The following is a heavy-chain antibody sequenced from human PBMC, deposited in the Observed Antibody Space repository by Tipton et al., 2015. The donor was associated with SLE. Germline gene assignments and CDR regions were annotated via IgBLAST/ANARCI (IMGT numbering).Heavy chain of an antibody. CDR2: VYYNGNS. Sequence: TLSLTCSVSGGFISDYYWSWIRQSPGKGLEWIGYVYYNGNSNYNPSLKSRVTISVDTSKNQFSLKLSSVTAADTAVYHCARVEAEMDAFDIWGQGTMVTVSS. J-gene: IGHJ3*02. CDR3: ARVEAEMDAFDI. V-gene: IGHV4-59*12. CDR1: GGFISDYY.